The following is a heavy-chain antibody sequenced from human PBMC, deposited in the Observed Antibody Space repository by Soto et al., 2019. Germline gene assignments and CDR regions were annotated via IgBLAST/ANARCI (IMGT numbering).Heavy chain of an antibody. Sequence: QVQLVQSGAEVKKPGSSVKVSCKASGGTFSSYAIIWVRQAPGQGLEWMGGIIPIFGTANYAQKFQGRVTITADESTSTAYMELSSLRSEDTAVYYCARDRGPSSGYYPYWFDPWGQVTLVTVSS. CDR1: GGTFSSYA. V-gene: IGHV1-69*12. CDR3: ARDRGPSSGYYPYWFDP. J-gene: IGHJ5*02. CDR2: IIPIFGTA. D-gene: IGHD3-22*01.